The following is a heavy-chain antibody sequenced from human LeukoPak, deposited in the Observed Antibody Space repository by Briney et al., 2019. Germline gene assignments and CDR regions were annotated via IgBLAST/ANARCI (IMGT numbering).Heavy chain of an antibody. CDR2: ISGSGGST. D-gene: IGHD3-10*01. V-gene: IGHV3-23*01. CDR1: GFTFSTYA. Sequence: GGSLRLSCAASGFTFSTYAMTWVRQAPGKGPEWVSAISGSGGSTYYADSVKGRFTISRDNSKNTLYLQMNSLRAEDTAVYYCAKVDEETGVFWFDPWGQGTLVTVSS. CDR3: AKVDEETGVFWFDP. J-gene: IGHJ5*02.